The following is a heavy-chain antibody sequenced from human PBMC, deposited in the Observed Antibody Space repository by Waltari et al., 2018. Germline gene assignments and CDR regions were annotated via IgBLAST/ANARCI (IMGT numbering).Heavy chain of an antibody. V-gene: IGHV4-59*01. J-gene: IGHJ4*02. CDR2: IYYSGST. CDR1: GGPLSSYY. CDR3: ARRQGDC. Sequence: QVQLQESGPGLVKPSETLSLPCTVSGGPLSSYYWSWIRQPPGKGLEWIGYIYYSGSTNYNPSLKSRVTISVDTSKNQFSLKLSSVTAADTAVYYCARRQGDCWGQGTLVTVSS. D-gene: IGHD3-16*01.